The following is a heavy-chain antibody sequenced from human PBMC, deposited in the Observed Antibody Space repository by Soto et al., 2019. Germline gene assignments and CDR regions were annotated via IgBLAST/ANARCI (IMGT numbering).Heavy chain of an antibody. D-gene: IGHD3-10*01. V-gene: IGHV3-30*03. Sequence: QVQLVESGGGVVQPGRSLRLSCATSGFTFSTYGMHWVRQAPGKGLEWVTVISYDGTNKYYADSVKGRFTISRDNSKNTLYLQMNSLRVEDTAVYYCVGSGSYSLVDPWGQGTLVTVSS. CDR2: ISYDGTNK. J-gene: IGHJ5*02. CDR3: VGSGSYSLVDP. CDR1: GFTFSTYG.